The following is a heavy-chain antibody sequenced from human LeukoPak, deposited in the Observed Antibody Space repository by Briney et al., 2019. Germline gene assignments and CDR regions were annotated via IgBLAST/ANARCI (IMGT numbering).Heavy chain of an antibody. CDR1: GYSISSGYY. Sequence: SETLSLTCTVSGYSISSGYYWGWIRQPPGKGLEWIGSIYHSGSTYYNPSLKSRVIISVDNSKNQFSLKLTSVTAADTAVYYCASGDGSGYYFHYWGQGTLVTVSS. J-gene: IGHJ4*02. CDR2: IYHSGST. CDR3: ASGDGSGYYFHY. D-gene: IGHD3-22*01. V-gene: IGHV4-38-2*02.